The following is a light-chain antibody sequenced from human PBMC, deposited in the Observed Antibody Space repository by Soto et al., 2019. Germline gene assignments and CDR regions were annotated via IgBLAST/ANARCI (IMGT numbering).Light chain of an antibody. CDR1: QSVSSSY. CDR2: GAS. V-gene: IGKV3-20*01. CDR3: QQYGSSPLYT. J-gene: IGKJ2*01. Sequence: EIVLTQSPGTLSLSPGERATLSYRASQSVSSSYLAWYQQKPGQAPRLLIYGASSRATGIPDRFSGSGSRTDFTLTISRLEPEDFAVYYCQQYGSSPLYTFGQGTKLEIK.